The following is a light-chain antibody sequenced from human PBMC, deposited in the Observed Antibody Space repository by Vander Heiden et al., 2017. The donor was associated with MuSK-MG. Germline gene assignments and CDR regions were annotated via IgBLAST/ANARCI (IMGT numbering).Light chain of an antibody. Sequence: DIQMTQSPSTLYAAVGDRVTITCRASQSISSWLAWYQQKPGKAPNLLMYKASSVESGVPSRFSGSGSGTEFTLTISCLQPDDFATYYCQQDNGYPRTFGQGTKVEIK. CDR3: QQDNGYPRT. CDR2: KAS. J-gene: IGKJ1*01. V-gene: IGKV1-5*03. CDR1: QSISSW.